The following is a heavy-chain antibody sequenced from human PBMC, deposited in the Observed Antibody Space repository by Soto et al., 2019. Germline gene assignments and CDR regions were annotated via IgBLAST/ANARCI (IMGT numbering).Heavy chain of an antibody. CDR1: GYTFTSYG. J-gene: IGHJ6*03. V-gene: IGHV1-18*01. CDR3: ARDHYGSGSPWPGFGDYYYYMDV. CDR2: ISAYNGNT. Sequence: GASVKVSCKASGYTFTSYGISWVRQAPGQGLEWMGWISAYNGNTNYAQKLQGRVTMTTDTSTSTAYMELRSLRSDDTAVYYCARDHYGSGSPWPGFGDYYYYMDVWGKGTTVTVSS. D-gene: IGHD3-10*01.